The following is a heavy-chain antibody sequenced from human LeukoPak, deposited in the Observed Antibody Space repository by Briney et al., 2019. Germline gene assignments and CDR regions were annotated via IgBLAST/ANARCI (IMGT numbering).Heavy chain of an antibody. CDR1: GGSISSYY. CDR2: IYTSGST. Sequence: TSETLSLTCTVSGGSISSYYWSWIRQPAGKGLEWIGRIYTSGSTNYNPSLKSRVTMSVDTSKNQFSLKLSSVTAADTAVYYCARGRRSIVVVPAAPRPPPGLDYWGQGTLVTVSS. CDR3: ARGRRSIVVVPAAPRPPPGLDY. V-gene: IGHV4-4*07. D-gene: IGHD2-2*01. J-gene: IGHJ4*02.